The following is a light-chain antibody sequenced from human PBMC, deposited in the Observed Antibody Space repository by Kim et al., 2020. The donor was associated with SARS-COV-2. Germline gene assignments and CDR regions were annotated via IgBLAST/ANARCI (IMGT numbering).Light chain of an antibody. CDR3: AAWDDNVKGPV. CDR1: SSSIGGDT. CDR2: NDN. J-gene: IGLJ2*01. Sequence: QSVLIQPPSASGTPGQKVSITCSGSSSSIGGDTVTWYQQVPGTAPKLLIYNDNQRPSGVPDRFSGSKSGSSATLAISGLQSEDEADYYCAAWDDNVKGPVFGGGTQLTVL. V-gene: IGLV1-44*01.